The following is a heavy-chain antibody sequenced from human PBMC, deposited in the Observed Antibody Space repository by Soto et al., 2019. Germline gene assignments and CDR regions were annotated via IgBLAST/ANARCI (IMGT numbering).Heavy chain of an antibody. D-gene: IGHD5-18*01. CDR2: IKQDGSEK. V-gene: IGHV3-7*01. Sequence: GGSLRLSCAASGFTFSSYWMSWVRQAPGKGLEWVANIKQDGSEKYYVDSVKGRFTISRDNAKNSLYLQMNSLRAEDTAVYYCARDLDTAMVSALWYFDYWGQGTLVTVSS. CDR3: ARDLDTAMVSALWYFDY. CDR1: GFTFSSYW. J-gene: IGHJ4*02.